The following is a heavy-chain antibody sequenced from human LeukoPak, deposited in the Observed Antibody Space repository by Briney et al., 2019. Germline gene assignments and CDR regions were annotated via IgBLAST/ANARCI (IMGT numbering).Heavy chain of an antibody. CDR1: GGSISSSSYY. D-gene: IGHD6-6*01. CDR3: ARDPSVPWAFDI. V-gene: IGHV4-39*07. J-gene: IGHJ3*02. CDR2: IYHSGST. Sequence: SETLSLTCTVSGGSISSSSYYWGWIRQPPGKGLEWIGSIYHSGSTFYNPSLKTRATISVDTSKNQFSLSVISLTAADTAVYFCARDPSVPWAFDIWGQGKMVTVSS.